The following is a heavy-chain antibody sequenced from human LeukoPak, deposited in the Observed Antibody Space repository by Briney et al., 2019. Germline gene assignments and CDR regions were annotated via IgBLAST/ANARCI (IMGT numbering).Heavy chain of an antibody. V-gene: IGHV4-39*07. D-gene: IGHD3-3*01. CDR3: ARVGLWSGYRYPFDY. J-gene: IGHJ4*02. Sequence: SETLSLTCTVSGGSISSSSYYWGWIRQPPGKGLEWIGSIYYSGSTYYNPSLKSRVTISVDTSKNQFSLKLSSVTAADTAVYYCARVGLWSGYRYPFDYWGQGTLVTVSS. CDR1: GGSISSSSYY. CDR2: IYYSGST.